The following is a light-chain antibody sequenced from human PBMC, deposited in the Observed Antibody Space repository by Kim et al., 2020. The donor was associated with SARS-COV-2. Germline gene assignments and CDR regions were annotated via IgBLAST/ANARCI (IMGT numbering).Light chain of an antibody. CDR1: QSISTL. CDR2: AAA. J-gene: IGKJ5*01. CDR3: QQLNSYPVA. Sequence: AAVGDRVTIACRASQSISTLLAWYQQKPGKAPKILRYAAAALQSGGPSRCSGSGSGTEVSRTSSSLQPEDVATNYGQQLNSYPVAVGQGTRREIK. V-gene: IGKV1-9*01.